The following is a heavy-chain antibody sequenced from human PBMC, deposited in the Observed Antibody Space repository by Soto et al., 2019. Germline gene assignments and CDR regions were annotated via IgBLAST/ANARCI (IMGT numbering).Heavy chain of an antibody. D-gene: IGHD2-15*01. CDR2: ISYDGNNK. J-gene: IGHJ6*02. Sequence: QVQLVESGGGVVQPGRSLRLSCAASGFTFSSYVMHWVRQAPGKGLEWVAIISYDGNNKYYADSVKGRFTISRDNSKNTLYLQMNSLRAEDTAVYYCARAGCDGGSYYTLVGLRYGMDVWGQGTTVTVSS. CDR1: GFTFSSYV. CDR3: ARAGCDGGSYYTLVGLRYGMDV. V-gene: IGHV3-30-3*01.